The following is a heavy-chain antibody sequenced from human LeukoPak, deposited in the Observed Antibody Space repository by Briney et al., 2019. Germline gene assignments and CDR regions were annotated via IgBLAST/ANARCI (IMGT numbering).Heavy chain of an antibody. CDR3: ARRLAGTEDY. Sequence: SETLSLTCTVSGGSISISSYYWGWIRQPPGRGLEWIGSIYYSGSTYYNPSLKSRVTISVDTSKNQFSLKLSSVTAADTAVYYCARRLAGTEDYWGQGTLVTVSS. D-gene: IGHD6-13*01. V-gene: IGHV4-39*01. J-gene: IGHJ4*02. CDR1: GGSISISSYY. CDR2: IYYSGST.